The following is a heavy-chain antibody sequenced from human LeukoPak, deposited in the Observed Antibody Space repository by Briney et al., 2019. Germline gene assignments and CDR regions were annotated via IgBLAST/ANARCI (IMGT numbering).Heavy chain of an antibody. V-gene: IGHV3-23*01. J-gene: IGHJ4*02. CDR1: GFTFSSYA. CDR3: ARKDDSGSYYFDY. D-gene: IGHD3-10*01. CDR2: ISGSGGST. Sequence: GGSLRLSCAASGFTFSSYAMSWVRQAPGKGLEWVSAISGSGGSTYYADSVKGRFTISRDNAKNSLYLQMNSLRAEDTAVYYCARKDDSGSYYFDYWGQGTLVTVSS.